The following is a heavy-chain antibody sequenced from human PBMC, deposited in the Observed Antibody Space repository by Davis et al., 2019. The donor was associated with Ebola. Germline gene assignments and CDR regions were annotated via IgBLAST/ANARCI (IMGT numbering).Heavy chain of an antibody. J-gene: IGHJ1*01. V-gene: IGHV4-61*01. D-gene: IGHD3-16*01. CDR3: ARGLPSLLLRYFQH. CDR1: GGSVSSGSYY. CDR2: IYYSGST. Sequence: SETLSLTCTVSGGSVSSGSYYWSWIRQPPGKGLEWIGYIYYSGSTNYNPSLQSRLSILVDKSKNQFSVKLRSVTAADTAVYYCARGLPSLLLRYFQHWGQGTLVTVSS.